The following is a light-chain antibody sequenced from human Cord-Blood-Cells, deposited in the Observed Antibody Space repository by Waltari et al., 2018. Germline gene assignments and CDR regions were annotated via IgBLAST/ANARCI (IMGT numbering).Light chain of an antibody. CDR1: QRVSSSY. CDR3: QQYGSSPPYT. Sequence: EIVLTQSPGTMSLSPGERATLPCRASQRVSSSYLAWYQQKPGQAPRLLIYGASSRATGIPDRFSGSGSGKDFTLTISRLEPEDFAVYYCQQYGSSPPYTFGQGTKLEIK. CDR2: GAS. V-gene: IGKV3-20*01. J-gene: IGKJ2*01.